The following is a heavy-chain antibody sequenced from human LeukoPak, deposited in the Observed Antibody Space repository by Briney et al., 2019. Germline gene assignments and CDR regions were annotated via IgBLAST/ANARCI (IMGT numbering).Heavy chain of an antibody. J-gene: IGHJ4*02. V-gene: IGHV1-2*02. CDR2: INPNSGGT. Sequence: ASVRVSCKASRYTFTDLYIHRVPQAPRQGLEGMGWINPNSGGTNYAQHFQGRITITRDTSISAAYMELSSLTSGDTALYYCARGLSYGSGSSYRKSIDYWGQGTLVTVSS. CDR1: RYTFTDLY. D-gene: IGHD3-10*01. CDR3: ARGLSYGSGSSYRKSIDY.